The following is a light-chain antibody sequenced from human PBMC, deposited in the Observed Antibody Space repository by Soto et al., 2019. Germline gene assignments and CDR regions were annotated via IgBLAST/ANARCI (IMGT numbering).Light chain of an antibody. CDR1: QSVTSTH. V-gene: IGKV3D-15*01. CDR3: QQYNNWPPYT. Sequence: EIVLTQSPGTLSLSPGERATLSCRASQSVTSTHLAWYQQKPGQAPRLLIYDASTRATGIPDRFSGSGSGTDFTLTIIGLQSEDFAVYYCQQYNNWPPYTFGQGTKVDIK. J-gene: IGKJ2*01. CDR2: DAS.